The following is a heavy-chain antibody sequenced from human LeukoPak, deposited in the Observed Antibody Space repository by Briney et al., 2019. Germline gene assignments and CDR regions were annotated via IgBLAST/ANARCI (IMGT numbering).Heavy chain of an antibody. J-gene: IGHJ5*02. CDR2: INPNSGGT. Sequence: ASVKVSCKASGYTFTGYYMHWVRQAPGQGLEWMGWINPNSGGTNYAQKFQGRVTMTRDTSISTAYMELSRLRSDDTALYYCARVVVVPAAPNWFDPWGQGTLVTVSS. V-gene: IGHV1-2*02. CDR3: ARVVVVPAAPNWFDP. CDR1: GYTFTGYY. D-gene: IGHD2-2*01.